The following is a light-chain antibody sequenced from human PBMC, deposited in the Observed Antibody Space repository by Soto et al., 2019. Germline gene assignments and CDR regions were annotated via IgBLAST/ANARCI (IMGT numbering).Light chain of an antibody. CDR2: DVS. CDR3: GSYTTSSNYV. CDR1: SSDIDAYNY. Sequence: LTQPASVSGSPGQSITISCTGTSSDIDAYNYVSWYQQHPGKAPKLMIYDVSNRPSGISNRFSGSKSGNTASLTISGLQAEDEADYYCGSYTTSSNYVFGTGTKVTVL. J-gene: IGLJ1*01. V-gene: IGLV2-14*01.